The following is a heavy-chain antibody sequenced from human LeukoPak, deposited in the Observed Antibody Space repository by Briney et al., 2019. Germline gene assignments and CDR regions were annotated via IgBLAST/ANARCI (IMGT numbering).Heavy chain of an antibody. CDR2: MKQDGSEK. CDR1: GFTLNSYW. J-gene: IGHJ5*02. CDR3: ARDAGGRTQREGWFDP. Sequence: GGSLRLSCAASGFTLNSYWMSWVRQAPGKGLEWVANMKQDGSEKYYVDSVKGRFTISRDNAKNSLYLQMKSLRVEDTGVYYCARDAGGRTQREGWFDPWGQGTLVTVSS. D-gene: IGHD1-26*01. V-gene: IGHV3-7*01.